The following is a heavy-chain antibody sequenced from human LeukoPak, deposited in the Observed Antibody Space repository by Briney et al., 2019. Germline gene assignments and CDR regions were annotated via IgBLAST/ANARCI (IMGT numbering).Heavy chain of an antibody. J-gene: IGHJ3*02. CDR1: GFTFSRYW. V-gene: IGHV3-7*01. Sequence: GGSLRLSCAAAGFTFSRYWVSWVRQATGKGLECVAKIKEDGSEKYYVDSVKGRFTISRDNAKNSLYLQMNSLRAEDTAVYYCAREVTMIVVASDAFDIWGQGTMVTVSS. CDR3: AREVTMIVVASDAFDI. D-gene: IGHD3-22*01. CDR2: IKEDGSEK.